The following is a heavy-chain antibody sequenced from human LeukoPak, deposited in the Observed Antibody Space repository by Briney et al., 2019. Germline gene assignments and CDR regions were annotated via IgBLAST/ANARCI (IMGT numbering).Heavy chain of an antibody. D-gene: IGHD6-13*01. V-gene: IGHV4-61*05. CDR2: IYYSGST. CDR3: AKKYSSSWSLSG. J-gene: IGHJ4*02. CDR1: GESIRKSPYH. Sequence: PSETLALTCTVSGESIRKSPYHWGWVRQAPGKGLEWIGYIYYSGSTNYNPSLKSRVTISVDTSKNQFSLKLSSVTAADTAVYYCAKKYSSSWSLSGWGQGTLVTVSS.